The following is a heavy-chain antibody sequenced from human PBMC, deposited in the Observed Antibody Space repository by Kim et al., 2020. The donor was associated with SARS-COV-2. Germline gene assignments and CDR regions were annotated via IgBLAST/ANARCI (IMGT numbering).Heavy chain of an antibody. CDR2: IHYSGST. D-gene: IGHD3-22*01. Sequence: SETLSLTCTVSGGSISSNSYYWGWIRQPPGKGLEWIGSIHYSGSTYYNPSLESRVTISVDTSKNQFSLKLSYVTAAETAVYYCARDQFITMIVVAKGYYYGMDVWGDGTTVTVSS. J-gene: IGHJ6*04. CDR1: GGSISSNSYY. CDR3: ARDQFITMIVVAKGYYYGMDV. V-gene: IGHV4-39*01.